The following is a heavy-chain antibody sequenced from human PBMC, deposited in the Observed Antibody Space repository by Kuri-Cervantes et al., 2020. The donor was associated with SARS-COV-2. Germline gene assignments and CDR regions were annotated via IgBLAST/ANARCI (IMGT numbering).Heavy chain of an antibody. D-gene: IGHD7-27*01. V-gene: IGHV3-43*01. CDR1: FTFDDYT. CDR3: ARDLRLGKSLDY. J-gene: IGHJ4*02. Sequence: FTFDDYTMHWVRQAPGKGLEWVSLISWDGGTRYYADSVKGRFTISRDNAENSLYLQMNSLRAEDTAVYYCARDLRLGKSLDYWGQGTLVTVSS. CDR2: ISWDGGTR.